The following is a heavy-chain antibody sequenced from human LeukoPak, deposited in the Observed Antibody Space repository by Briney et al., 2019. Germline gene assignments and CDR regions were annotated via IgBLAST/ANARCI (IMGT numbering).Heavy chain of an antibody. D-gene: IGHD2-2*01. CDR1: GSTFSSYA. CDR3: AKDGRAGIVVVPAANDAFGI. CDR2: ISSSGGST. V-gene: IGHV3-23*01. J-gene: IGHJ3*02. Sequence: GGSLRLSCAASGSTFSSYAMSWVRQAPGKGLEWVSAISSSGGSTYYADSVKGRFTISRDNSKNTLYLQMNSPRAEDTAVYYCAKDGRAGIVVVPAANDAFGIWGQGTMVTVSS.